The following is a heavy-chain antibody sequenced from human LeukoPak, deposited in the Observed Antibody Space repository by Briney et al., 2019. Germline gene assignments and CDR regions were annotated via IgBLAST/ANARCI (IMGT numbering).Heavy chain of an antibody. D-gene: IGHD3-9*01. Sequence: PGGSLRLSCEASGFGFSHTAMHWVRQAPGKGLELVSFISGGGDNTDYADSVKGRFTISRDNSKNTLYLQMSSLRAEDTAVYYCVTGYYWAGDYWGQGTLVTVSS. CDR1: GFGFSHTA. J-gene: IGHJ4*02. V-gene: IGHV3-23*01. CDR2: ISGGGDNT. CDR3: VTGYYWAGDY.